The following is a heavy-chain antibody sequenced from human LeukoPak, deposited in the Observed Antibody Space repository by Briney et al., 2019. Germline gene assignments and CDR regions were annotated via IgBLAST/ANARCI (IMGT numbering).Heavy chain of an antibody. CDR3: ARALWAWIKDAFDI. Sequence: GGSLRLSCAASGFTFSSYWMSWVRQAPGKGLEWVANIKQDGSEKYYVDSVKGRFTISRDNAKNSLYLQMNSLRAEDTPVYYCARALWAWIKDAFDIWGQGTMVTVSS. CDR1: GFTFSSYW. D-gene: IGHD3-10*01. CDR2: IKQDGSEK. J-gene: IGHJ3*02. V-gene: IGHV3-7*03.